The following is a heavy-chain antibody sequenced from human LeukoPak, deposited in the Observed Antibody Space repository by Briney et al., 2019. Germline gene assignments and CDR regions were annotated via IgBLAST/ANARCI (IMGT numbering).Heavy chain of an antibody. CDR1: GFTFSTDD. D-gene: IGHD7-27*01. CDR2: ITGGRNNP. V-gene: IGHV3-23*01. CDR3: TQGSWGDD. Sequence: PGGSLRLSCAASGFTFSTDDMTWVRQAPGKGLECVSTITGGRNNPYYADSVKGRFTISRDNSKNTVYLQMNSLRAEDTAVYYCTQGSWGDDWGQGTLVTVSS. J-gene: IGHJ4*02.